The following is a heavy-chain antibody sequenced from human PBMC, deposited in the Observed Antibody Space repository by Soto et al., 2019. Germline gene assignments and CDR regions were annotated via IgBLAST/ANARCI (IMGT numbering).Heavy chain of an antibody. CDR2: IYPGDSDT. J-gene: IGHJ4*02. Sequence: GESLKISCKVSGYSFTSYWIGWVRQMPGKGLEWMGIIYPGDSDTRYSPSFQGQVTISADKSISTAYLQWSSLKASDTAMYYCARRDIVLVPASEDLDYFAYWGQGTLVTVSS. D-gene: IGHD2-2*01. V-gene: IGHV5-51*01. CDR3: ARRDIVLVPASEDLDYFAY. CDR1: GYSFTSYW.